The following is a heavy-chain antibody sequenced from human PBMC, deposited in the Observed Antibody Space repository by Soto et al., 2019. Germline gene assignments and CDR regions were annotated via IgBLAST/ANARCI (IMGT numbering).Heavy chain of an antibody. Sequence: ASVKVSCKASGYTFTSYGISWVRQAPGQGLEWMGWISAYNGSTNYAQKLQGRVTMTTDTSTSTAYMELRSLRSDDTAVYYCARGRGVVVPAAPIDYWGQGTLVTVSS. CDR3: ARGRGVVVPAAPIDY. J-gene: IGHJ4*02. D-gene: IGHD2-2*01. V-gene: IGHV1-18*04. CDR1: GYTFTSYG. CDR2: ISAYNGST.